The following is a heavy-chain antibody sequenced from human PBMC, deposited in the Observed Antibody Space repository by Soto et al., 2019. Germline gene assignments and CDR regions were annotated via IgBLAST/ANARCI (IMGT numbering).Heavy chain of an antibody. Sequence: SETLSLTCAVYGGSFSGYYWSWIRQPPGKGLEWIGEINHSGSTNYNPSLKSRVTISVDTSKNQFSLKLSSVTAADTAVYYCARGDYYDSSGYYWLFFDLWGQGTLVTVTS. J-gene: IGHJ4*02. V-gene: IGHV4-34*01. D-gene: IGHD3-22*01. CDR2: INHSGST. CDR1: GGSFSGYY. CDR3: ARGDYYDSSGYYWLFFDL.